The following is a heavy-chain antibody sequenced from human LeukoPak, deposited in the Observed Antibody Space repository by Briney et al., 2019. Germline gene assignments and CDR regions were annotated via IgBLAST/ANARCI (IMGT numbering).Heavy chain of an antibody. V-gene: IGHV1-69*04. CDR2: IIPILGIA. J-gene: IGHJ3*02. CDR1: GYTFTSYG. Sequence: SVKVSCKASGYTFTSYGISWVRQAPGQGLEWMGRIIPILGIANYAQKFQGRVTITADKSTSTAYMELSSLRSEDTAVCYCATDILTGDIWGQGTMVTVSS. D-gene: IGHD3-9*01. CDR3: ATDILTGDI.